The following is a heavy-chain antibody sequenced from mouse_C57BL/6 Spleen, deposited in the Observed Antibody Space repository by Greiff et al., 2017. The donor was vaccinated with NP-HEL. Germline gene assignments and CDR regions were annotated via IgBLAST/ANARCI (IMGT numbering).Heavy chain of an antibody. CDR1: GYTFTSYW. D-gene: IGHD1-1*01. J-gene: IGHJ1*03. CDR2: IDPSDSET. Sequence: VQLQQPGAELVRPGSSVKLSCKASGYTFTSYWMHWVKQRPIQGLEWIGNIDPSDSETHYNQKFKDKATLTVDKSSSTAYMQLSSLTSEDSAVYYCARGDHGSSYRYFDVWGTGTTVTVSS. V-gene: IGHV1-52*01. CDR3: ARGDHGSSYRYFDV.